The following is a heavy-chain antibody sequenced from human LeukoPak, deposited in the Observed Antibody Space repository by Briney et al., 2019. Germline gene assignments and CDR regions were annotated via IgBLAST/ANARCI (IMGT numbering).Heavy chain of an antibody. J-gene: IGHJ4*02. CDR1: GGSISSSNP. D-gene: IGHD6-19*01. CDR3: ARRTSGWYGIDY. Sequence: PSETLSLTCVVSGGSISSSNPWSWVRQPPGKGLEWIGEIYHSGSTNYNPSLKSRVTMSVDKSKNQFSLNLSSVTAADTAVYYCARRTSGWYGIDYWGQGTLVTVSS. CDR2: IYHSGST. V-gene: IGHV4-4*02.